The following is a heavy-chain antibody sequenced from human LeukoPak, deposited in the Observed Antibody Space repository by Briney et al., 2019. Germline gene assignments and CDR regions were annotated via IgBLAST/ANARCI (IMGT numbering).Heavy chain of an antibody. CDR3: AREYYDTLTGYVGYYYYYGMDV. J-gene: IGHJ6*02. V-gene: IGHV3-21*01. D-gene: IGHD3-9*01. CDR2: ISSSSSYI. CDR1: RFTFSSYS. Sequence: PGGSLRLSCAASRFTFSSYSMNWVRQAPGKGLEWVSSISSSSSYIYYADSVKGRFTISRDNAKNSLYLQMNSLRAEDTAVYYCAREYYDTLTGYVGYYYYYGMDVWGQGTTVTVSS.